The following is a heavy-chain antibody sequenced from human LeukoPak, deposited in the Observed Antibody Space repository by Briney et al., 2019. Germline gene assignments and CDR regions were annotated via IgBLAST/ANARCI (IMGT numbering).Heavy chain of an antibody. CDR3: ARVLPKYYYDSSGYYHLNWFDP. CDR1: GGSFSGYY. J-gene: IGHJ5*02. D-gene: IGHD3-22*01. V-gene: IGHV4-34*01. CDR2: INHSGST. Sequence: SETLSLTCAVYGGSFSGYYWSWIRQPPGKGLEWIGEINHSGSTNYNPSLKSRVTISVDTSKNQFSLKLSSVTAADTAVYYCARVLPKYYYDSSGYYHLNWFDPWGQGTLVTVSS.